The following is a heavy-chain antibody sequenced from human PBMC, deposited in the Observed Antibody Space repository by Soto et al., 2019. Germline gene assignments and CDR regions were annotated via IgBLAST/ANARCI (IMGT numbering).Heavy chain of an antibody. CDR3: ARGSITVTTFSY. J-gene: IGHJ4*02. CDR1: GYTFTSYD. Sequence: ASVKVSCKVSGYTFTSYDINWVRQATGQGLEWMGWMNPNSGNTGYAQKFQGRVTMTRNTSISTAYMELSSLRSEDTAVYYCARGSITVTTFSYWGQGTLVTVSS. V-gene: IGHV1-8*01. CDR2: MNPNSGNT. D-gene: IGHD4-17*01.